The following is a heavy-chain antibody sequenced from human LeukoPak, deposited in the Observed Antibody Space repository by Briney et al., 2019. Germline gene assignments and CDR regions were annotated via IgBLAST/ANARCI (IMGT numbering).Heavy chain of an antibody. J-gene: IGHJ4*02. Sequence: GGSLRLSCAASGFTFSSYSMNWVRQAPGKRLEWVSSISSSSSYIYYADSVKGRFTISRDNAKNSLYLQMNSLRAEDTAVYYCAREAYDFWSGYYTDFPDYWGQGTLVTVSS. CDR2: ISSSSSYI. D-gene: IGHD3-3*01. CDR1: GFTFSSYS. CDR3: AREAYDFWSGYYTDFPDY. V-gene: IGHV3-21*01.